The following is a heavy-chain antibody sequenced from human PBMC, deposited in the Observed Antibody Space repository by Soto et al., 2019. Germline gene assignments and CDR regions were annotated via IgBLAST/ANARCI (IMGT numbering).Heavy chain of an antibody. CDR1: GYSISSGYY. CDR2: IYHSGST. V-gene: IGHV4-38-2*01. Sequence: SETLSLTCAVSGYSISSGYYWGWIRQPPGKGLEWIGSIYHSGSTYYNPSLKSRVTISVDTSKNQFSLKLSSVTAADTAVYYCARGTFGYYDFWSGYPRNNWFDPWGQGTLVTVSS. J-gene: IGHJ5*02. CDR3: ARGTFGYYDFWSGYPRNNWFDP. D-gene: IGHD3-3*01.